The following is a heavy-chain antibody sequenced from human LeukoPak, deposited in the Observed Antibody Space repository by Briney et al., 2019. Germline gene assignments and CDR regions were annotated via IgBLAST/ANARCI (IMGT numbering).Heavy chain of an antibody. CDR2: ISYDGSNK. J-gene: IGHJ4*02. Sequence: QPGGSLRLSCAASGFTFSTYAMHWVRQAPGKGLEWVALISYDGSNKNQADSVRGRFIISRGNSKNTLYLQMNGLRTEDTAVYYCAKPAGYCSGGSCALFDYWGQGTLVTVSS. D-gene: IGHD2-15*01. V-gene: IGHV3-30*18. CDR3: AKPAGYCSGGSCALFDY. CDR1: GFTFSTYA.